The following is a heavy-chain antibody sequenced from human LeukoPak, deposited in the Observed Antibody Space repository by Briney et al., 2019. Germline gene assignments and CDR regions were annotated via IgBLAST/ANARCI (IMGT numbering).Heavy chain of an antibody. D-gene: IGHD3-3*02. Sequence: GGSLRLSCAASGFTVSSNYMSWVRQAPGKGLEWVSVISGSGTATHYAASVRGRFTVSRDNSKNTVYLEVNSLRAEDTAIYYCAKDISSTSSTPFDPWGQGTLVTVSS. V-gene: IGHV3-23*01. J-gene: IGHJ5*02. CDR3: AKDISSTSSTPFDP. CDR2: ISGSGTAT. CDR1: GFTVSSNY.